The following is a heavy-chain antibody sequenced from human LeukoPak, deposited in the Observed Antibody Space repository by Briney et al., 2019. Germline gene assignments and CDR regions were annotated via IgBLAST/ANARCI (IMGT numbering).Heavy chain of an antibody. J-gene: IGHJ4*02. Sequence: ASVKVSCKASGYTFTSYGISWVRQAPGQGLEWMGWISAYNGNTNYAQKLQGRVTMTTDTSTSKAYMEMRSLRSDDTAVYYCARDIQAYYDFWSGYCFDYWGQGTLVTVSS. CDR1: GYTFTSYG. V-gene: IGHV1-18*01. CDR2: ISAYNGNT. CDR3: ARDIQAYYDFWSGYCFDY. D-gene: IGHD3-3*01.